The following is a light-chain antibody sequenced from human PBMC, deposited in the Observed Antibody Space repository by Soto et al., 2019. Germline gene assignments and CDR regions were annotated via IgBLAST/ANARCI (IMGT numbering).Light chain of an antibody. V-gene: IGKV3-15*01. CDR3: QQCNNWPQYT. CDR1: QSVSSN. J-gene: IGKJ2*01. Sequence: EIVMTQSPATLSVSPGEGATLSCRASQSVSSNLAWYQQKPGQPPRLLIYGASTRATGIPARFSGSGSGTEFTLTISSPQSEDFAIYYCQQCNNWPQYTFGQGTKLEIK. CDR2: GAS.